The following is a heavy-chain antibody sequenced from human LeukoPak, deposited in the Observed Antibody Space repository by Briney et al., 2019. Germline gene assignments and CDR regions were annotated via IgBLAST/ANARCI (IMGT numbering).Heavy chain of an antibody. Sequence: PGGSLRLSCAASGFTFSSYGMHWVRQAPGKGLEWVAFIRYDGSNKYYADSVKGRFTISRDNSKNTLYLQMNSLRAEDTAVYYCAKDLYRNWGSLGYMDVWGKGTTVTVSS. V-gene: IGHV3-30*02. CDR1: GFTFSSYG. CDR2: IRYDGSNK. CDR3: AKDLYRNWGSLGYMDV. D-gene: IGHD7-27*01. J-gene: IGHJ6*03.